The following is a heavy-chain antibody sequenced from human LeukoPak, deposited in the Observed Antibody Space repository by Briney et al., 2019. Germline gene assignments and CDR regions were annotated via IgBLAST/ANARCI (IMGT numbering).Heavy chain of an antibody. Sequence: GGSLRLSCAASGFTFSDYYMGWVRQARGKGGEGLSYINGRGSIIFYADSVKGRFTISRENAKNSVAVQMNSLRAEDTAVYYCGRDFGLSATKRSFDLWGQGTMVTVSS. J-gene: IGHJ3*01. CDR2: INGRGSII. CDR3: GRDFGLSATKRSFDL. CDR1: GFTFSDYY. V-gene: IGHV3-11*01. D-gene: IGHD2-8*01.